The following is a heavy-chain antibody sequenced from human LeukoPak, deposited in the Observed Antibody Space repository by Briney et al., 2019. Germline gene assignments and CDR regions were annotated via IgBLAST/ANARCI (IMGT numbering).Heavy chain of an antibody. Sequence: GASVKVSCKASGYTFTGYYMHWVRQAPGQGLEWMGWINPNSGGTNYAQKLQGRVTMTRDTSISTAYMELSRLRSDDTAVYYCARDYYYGSGSYEEPLDYWGQGTLVTVSS. CDR2: INPNSGGT. CDR1: GYTFTGYY. J-gene: IGHJ4*02. CDR3: ARDYYYGSGSYEEPLDY. D-gene: IGHD3-10*01. V-gene: IGHV1-2*02.